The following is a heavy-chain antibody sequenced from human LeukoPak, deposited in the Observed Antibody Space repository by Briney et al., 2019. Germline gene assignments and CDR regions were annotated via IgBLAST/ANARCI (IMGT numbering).Heavy chain of an antibody. Sequence: GGSLRLSCAASGFTFSSYGMHWVRQAPGRGLEWVAFIRYDGSNKYYADSVKGRFTISRDNSKNTLYLQMNSLRAEDTAVYYCAKLPSRSLGYCSSTSCKGAFDIWGQGTMVTVSS. J-gene: IGHJ3*02. CDR2: IRYDGSNK. D-gene: IGHD2-2*01. V-gene: IGHV3-30*02. CDR1: GFTFSSYG. CDR3: AKLPSRSLGYCSSTSCKGAFDI.